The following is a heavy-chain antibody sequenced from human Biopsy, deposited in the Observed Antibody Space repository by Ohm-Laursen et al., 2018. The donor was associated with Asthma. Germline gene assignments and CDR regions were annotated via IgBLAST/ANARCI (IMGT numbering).Heavy chain of an antibody. V-gene: IGHV3-9*01. CDR3: VKDIRLQLWGFDS. D-gene: IGHD6-13*01. Sequence: SLRLSCAAPGFTFDDYAMHWVRQAPGKGLEWVSGVSWNSGSIDYADSVKGRFTISRDNAKNSLYLQMNSLRGADTALCYCVKDIRLQLWGFDSWGQGTLVTVSS. CDR1: GFTFDDYA. J-gene: IGHJ4*02. CDR2: VSWNSGSI.